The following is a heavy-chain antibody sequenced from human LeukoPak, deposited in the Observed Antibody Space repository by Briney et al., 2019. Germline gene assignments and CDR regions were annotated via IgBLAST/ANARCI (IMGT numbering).Heavy chain of an antibody. Sequence: GGSLRLSCAASGFTFSDYYMSWIRQAPGKGLEWVSYISSSSSYTNYADSVKGRFTISRDNAKNSLYLRMNSLRAEDTAVYYCARLGVRGSFDYWGQGTLVTVSS. J-gene: IGHJ4*02. CDR3: ARLGVRGSFDY. CDR1: GFTFSDYY. D-gene: IGHD3-10*01. V-gene: IGHV3-11*06. CDR2: ISSSSSYT.